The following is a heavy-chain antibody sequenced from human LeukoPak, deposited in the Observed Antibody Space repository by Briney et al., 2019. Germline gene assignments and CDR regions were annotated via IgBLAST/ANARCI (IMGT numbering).Heavy chain of an antibody. V-gene: IGHV4-34*01. D-gene: IGHD5-18*01. Sequence: SETLSLTCAVYGGSFSCYSWTWIRQPPGKGLEWIGEFNHSGSTNYNPSLKSRVTISLDTSKNQFSLKLTSVTAADTAVYYCARVRLPPYYYYYYYMAVWGKGTTVTVSS. CDR2: FNHSGST. CDR3: ARVRLPPYYYYYYYMAV. J-gene: IGHJ6*03. CDR1: GGSFSCYS.